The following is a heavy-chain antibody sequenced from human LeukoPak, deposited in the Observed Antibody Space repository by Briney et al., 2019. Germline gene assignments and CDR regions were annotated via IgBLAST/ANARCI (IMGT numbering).Heavy chain of an antibody. CDR1: GFTFSSYE. J-gene: IGHJ4*02. CDR3: ARDGAVTNGRYFDY. V-gene: IGHV3-21*01. D-gene: IGHD4-17*01. Sequence: GGSLRLSCAASGFTFSSYEMNWVRQAPGKGLEWVSSISSSSSYIYYGDSVKGRFTISRDNAKNSLYLQMNSLRAEDTAVYYCARDGAVTNGRYFDYWGQGTLVTVSS. CDR2: ISSSSSYI.